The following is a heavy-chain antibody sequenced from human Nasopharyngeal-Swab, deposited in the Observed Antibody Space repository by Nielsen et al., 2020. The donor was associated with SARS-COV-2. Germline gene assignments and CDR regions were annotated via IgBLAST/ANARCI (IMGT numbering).Heavy chain of an antibody. CDR3: ARDGLDYDFWSAYFMDV. Sequence: WGTLRLSCAASGFTFNNYNFNWVRQAPGKGLEWVSYISSSSSYIYYADSVKGRFTISRDNAKNLLYLQMNSLRAEDTAVYYCARDGLDYDFWSAYFMDVWGQGTTVTVSS. CDR1: GFTFNNYN. J-gene: IGHJ6*02. CDR2: ISSSSSYI. V-gene: IGHV3-21*01. D-gene: IGHD3-3*01.